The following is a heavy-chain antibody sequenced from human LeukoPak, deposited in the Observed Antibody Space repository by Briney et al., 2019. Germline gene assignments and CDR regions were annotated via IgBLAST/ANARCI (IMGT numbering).Heavy chain of an antibody. CDR3: AKDHGLEYSSGWDAFDI. CDR1: GFTFSSYA. J-gene: IGHJ3*02. D-gene: IGHD6-19*01. Sequence: GGSLRLSCAASGFTFSSYAMSWVRQAPGKGLEWVSAISWNSGSIGYADSVKGRFTISRDNAKNSLYPQMNSLRAEDTAVYYCAKDHGLEYSSGWDAFDIWGQGTMVTVSS. V-gene: IGHV3-23*01. CDR2: ISWNSGSI.